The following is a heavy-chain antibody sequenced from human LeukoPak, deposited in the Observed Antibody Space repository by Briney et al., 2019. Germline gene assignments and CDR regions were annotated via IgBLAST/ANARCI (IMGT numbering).Heavy chain of an antibody. V-gene: IGHV3-30*02. CDR2: IQNDGSDN. J-gene: IGHJ4*02. CDR3: AREGGRAAAGRFDY. Sequence: PGGSLRLSCAASGINFRTSGMHWVRQAPGKGLEWVTFIQNDGSDNYYAASVKGRFTISRDNSKNTVYLHMNSLRADDTALYYCAREGGRAAAGRFDYWGQGTLVTVSS. CDR1: GINFRTSG. D-gene: IGHD6-13*01.